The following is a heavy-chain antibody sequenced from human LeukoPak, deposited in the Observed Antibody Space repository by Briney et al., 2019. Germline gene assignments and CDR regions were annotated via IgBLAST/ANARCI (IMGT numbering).Heavy chain of an antibody. D-gene: IGHD3-3*01. Sequence: SETLSLTCTVSGGSISSSSYYWGWIRQPPGKGLEWIGSIYYSGSTYYNPSLKSRVTISVDTSKNQFSLKLSSVTAADTAVYYCARFGGPHAFDIWGQGTMVTVSS. CDR1: GGSISSSSYY. CDR3: ARFGGPHAFDI. CDR2: IYYSGST. J-gene: IGHJ3*02. V-gene: IGHV4-39*07.